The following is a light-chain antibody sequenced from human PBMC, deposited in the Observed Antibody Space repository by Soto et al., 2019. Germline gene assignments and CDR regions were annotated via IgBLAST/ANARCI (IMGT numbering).Light chain of an antibody. CDR1: QSISSW. J-gene: IGKJ1*01. CDR3: QQYDTYPWT. Sequence: DIQMAQSPSTLSASVGDRVTITCRASQSISSWLAWYQQKPGKAPKLLIYKASGLESGVPSRFSGRGSGTEFTLTIGSLQPDDFATYYCQQYDTYPWTFDQGTKVEIK. V-gene: IGKV1-5*03. CDR2: KAS.